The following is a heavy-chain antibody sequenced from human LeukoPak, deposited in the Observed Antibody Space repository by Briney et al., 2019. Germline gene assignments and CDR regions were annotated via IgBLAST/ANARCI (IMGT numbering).Heavy chain of an antibody. CDR1: GDNTNTYG. CDR3: ANVAKGRYFFYYMDA. CDR2: ISPYSAYT. Sequence: ASVNVSCKASGDNTNTYGVAWVRQAPGQGLEWIGWISPYSAYTKYADALQGRVTMTTDTSTTTSYMELRSLRSDDTAVYFCANVAKGRYFFYYMDAWGKGTTVTVS. V-gene: IGHV1-18*04. J-gene: IGHJ6*03.